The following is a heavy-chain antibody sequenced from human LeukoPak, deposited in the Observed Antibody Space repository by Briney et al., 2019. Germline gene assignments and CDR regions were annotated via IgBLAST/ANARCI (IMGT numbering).Heavy chain of an antibody. D-gene: IGHD4-17*01. CDR3: ARRTPVTPISFDS. CDR2: VYSSANT. V-gene: IGHV4-59*08. Sequence: SETLSLTCTVSGRSISSYYWSWLRHPPGKGLEWIGYVYSSANTNYNPSLKSRVTISLDTSKNQFSLKMSSLTAADTAVYYCARRTPVTPISFDSWGQGTLVTVSS. CDR1: GRSISSYY. J-gene: IGHJ5*01.